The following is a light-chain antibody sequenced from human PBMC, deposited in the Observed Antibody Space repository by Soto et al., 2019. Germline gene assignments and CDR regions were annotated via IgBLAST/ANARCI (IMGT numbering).Light chain of an antibody. J-gene: IGKJ2*01. CDR2: GAS. Sequence: EIVMTQSPATLSVSPGERASLSCRASQSVGSNLAWYQQKAGQAPRLLIYGASTRATAIPARFSGSGSGTELTLTISSRQAEDVAVYYSQQHTNWPYTFGEGTKLEIK. CDR1: QSVGSN. CDR3: QQHTNWPYT. V-gene: IGKV3-15*01.